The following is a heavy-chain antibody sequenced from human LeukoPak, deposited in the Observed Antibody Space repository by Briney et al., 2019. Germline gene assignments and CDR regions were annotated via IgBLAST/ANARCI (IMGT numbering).Heavy chain of an antibody. D-gene: IGHD3-9*01. CDR1: GYTFTSYY. Sequence: ASVKVSCKASGYTFTSYYMHWVRQAPGQGLEWMGIINPSGGSTTYAQKFQGRVIMTRDTSTSTVYMELSSLRSDDTAVYYCARGRPAPLGRYFDWLSAPGDAFDIWGQGTMVTVSS. CDR3: ARGRPAPLGRYFDWLSAPGDAFDI. CDR2: INPSGGST. V-gene: IGHV1-46*01. J-gene: IGHJ3*02.